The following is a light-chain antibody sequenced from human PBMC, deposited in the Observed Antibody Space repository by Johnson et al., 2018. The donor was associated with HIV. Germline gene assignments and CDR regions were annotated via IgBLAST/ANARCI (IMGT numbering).Light chain of an antibody. CDR3: GTWDTSLTKGGV. CDR1: SSNIGNNY. CDR2: END. Sequence: QSVLTQPPSVSAAPGQKVTISCSGSSSNIGNNYVSWYQHLPGTAPKLLIYENDKRPSGIPDRFSGSKSGTSATLGITGLQTGDEADYYCGTWDTSLTKGGVFGTGTKVTVL. V-gene: IGLV1-51*02. J-gene: IGLJ1*01.